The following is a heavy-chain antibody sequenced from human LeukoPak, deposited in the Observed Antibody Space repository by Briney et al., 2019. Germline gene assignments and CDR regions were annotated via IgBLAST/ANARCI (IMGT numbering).Heavy chain of an antibody. V-gene: IGHV4-4*07. CDR1: GGSISSYY. D-gene: IGHD6-13*01. J-gene: IGHJ4*02. CDR2: IYTSGST. CDR3: AGSSSWENFDY. Sequence: SETLSLTCTVSGGSISSYYWSWIRQPAGKGLEWIGRIYTSGSTNYNPSLKSRVTMSVDTSKNQFSLKLSSVTAADTAVYYRAGSSSWENFDYWGQGTLVTVSS.